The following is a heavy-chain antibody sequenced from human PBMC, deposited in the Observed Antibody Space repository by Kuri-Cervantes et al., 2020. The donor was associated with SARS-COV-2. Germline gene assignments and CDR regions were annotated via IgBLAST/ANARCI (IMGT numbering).Heavy chain of an antibody. CDR2: IYSGGSST. CDR3: AKDGDPDY. V-gene: IGHV3-23*03. J-gene: IGHJ4*02. CDR1: GFTFSSYA. Sequence: GGSLRLSCAASGFTFSSYAMSWVRQAPGKGLEWVSVIYSGGSSTYYADSVKGRFTISRDNSKNTLYLQMNSLRVEDTAVYYCAKDGDPDYWGQGTLVTVSS. D-gene: IGHD2-21*01.